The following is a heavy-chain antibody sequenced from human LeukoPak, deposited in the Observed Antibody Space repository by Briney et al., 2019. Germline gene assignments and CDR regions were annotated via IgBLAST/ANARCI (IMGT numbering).Heavy chain of an antibody. CDR3: ANLGTATGSWYFDL. Sequence: GGSLRLSCAASGFTFSSYAMSWVRQAPGKGLEWVSAISGSGGSTYYADSVKGRFTISRDNSKNTLYLQMNSLRAEDTAVYYSANLGTATGSWYFDLWGRGALVTVSS. CDR2: ISGSGGST. V-gene: IGHV3-23*01. CDR1: GFTFSSYA. J-gene: IGHJ2*01. D-gene: IGHD1-14*01.